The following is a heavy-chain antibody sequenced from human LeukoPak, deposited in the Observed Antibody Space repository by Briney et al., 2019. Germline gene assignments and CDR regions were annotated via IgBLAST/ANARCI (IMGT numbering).Heavy chain of an antibody. V-gene: IGHV3-23*01. J-gene: IGHJ4*02. Sequence: GGSLRLSCEASGFTFIRYAMSWVRQAPGKGLEWVSTISGNGDSAYYADSVKGRFTISRDDSKNTLYLQMDSLRAEDTAVYYCPRKYDSSGYFDYWGQGTLVTVSS. CDR3: PRKYDSSGYFDY. D-gene: IGHD3-22*01. CDR1: GFTFIRYA. CDR2: ISGNGDSA.